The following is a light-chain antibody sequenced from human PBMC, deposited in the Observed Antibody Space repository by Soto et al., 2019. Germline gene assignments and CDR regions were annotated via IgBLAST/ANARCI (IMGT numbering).Light chain of an antibody. J-gene: IGKJ5*01. V-gene: IGKV3-15*01. CDR2: GVS. CDR1: QSISSN. CDR3: HQYDKWPPIT. Sequence: EIVMTQSPATLSVSPGERATLSCRASQSISSNLAWYQQKPGQAPRLLIFGVSNRAAGIPARFSGSGSGTESTLTISSLQSEDFAVYYCHQYDKWPPITFGQGTRLEIK.